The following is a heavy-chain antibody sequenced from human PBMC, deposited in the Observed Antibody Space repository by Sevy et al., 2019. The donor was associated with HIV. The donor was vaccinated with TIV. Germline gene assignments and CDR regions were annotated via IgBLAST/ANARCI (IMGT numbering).Heavy chain of an antibody. D-gene: IGHD1-26*01. Sequence: ASVKDSCKASGYTFTDYYIHWVRQAPGQGLEWMGWINPNSAGTTYARNFRGRVTVTRDTSISTVYMELRGLQSDDTAVYYCAREGFSLAAVSSVNSGFDFWGQGTLVTVSS. CDR3: AREGFSLAAVSSVNSGFDF. V-gene: IGHV1-2*07. CDR1: GYTFTDYY. CDR2: INPNSAGT. J-gene: IGHJ4*02.